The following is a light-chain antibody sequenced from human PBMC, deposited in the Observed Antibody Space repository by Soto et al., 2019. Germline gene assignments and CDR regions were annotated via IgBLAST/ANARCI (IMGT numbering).Light chain of an antibody. CDR3: QSYDSSLSAVV. Sequence: QSVLTQPPSVSGVPGQRVTISCTGSSSNIGAGYDVHWYQQLPGTAPKLLIFGNNYRPSGVPDRFSGSKSGTSASLAITGLQAEDEADYYCQSYDSSLSAVVFGGGTKLTVL. J-gene: IGLJ2*01. CDR2: GNN. V-gene: IGLV1-40*01. CDR1: SSNIGAGYD.